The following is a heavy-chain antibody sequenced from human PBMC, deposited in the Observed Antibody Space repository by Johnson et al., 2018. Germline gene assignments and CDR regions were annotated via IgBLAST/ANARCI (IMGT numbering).Heavy chain of an antibody. V-gene: IGHV5-51*03. CDR1: GYSFTSYW. CDR2: IYPGDSDT. J-gene: IGHJ3*02. D-gene: IGHD3-16*01. Sequence: VQLVESGAEVKKPGESLKISCKGSGYSFTSYWIGWVRQMPGKGLEWMGIIYPGDSDTRYSPSFQGQVTISADKSISTAYLQWSSLKASDTAMYYCARQIGLITYRNGAFAIWGQGTMVTVSS. CDR3: ARQIGLITYRNGAFAI.